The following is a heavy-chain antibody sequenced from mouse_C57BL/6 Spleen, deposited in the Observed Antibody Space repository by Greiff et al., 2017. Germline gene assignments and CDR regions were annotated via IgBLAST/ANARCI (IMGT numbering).Heavy chain of an antibody. Sequence: EVKLVESGGGLVKPGGSLKLSCAASGFTFSSYAMSWVRQTPEKRLEWVATISDGGSYTYYPDNVKGRFTISRDNAKNNLYLQMSHLKSEDTAMYYCARDYGSSYRFAYWGQGTLVTVSA. D-gene: IGHD1-1*01. CDR1: GFTFSSYA. CDR3: ARDYGSSYRFAY. CDR2: ISDGGSYT. V-gene: IGHV5-4*01. J-gene: IGHJ3*01.